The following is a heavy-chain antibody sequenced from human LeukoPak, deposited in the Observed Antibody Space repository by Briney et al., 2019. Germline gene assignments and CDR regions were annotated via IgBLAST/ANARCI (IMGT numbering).Heavy chain of an antibody. Sequence: SETLSLTCTVSGGSISSYYRSWIRQPPGKGLEWIGYIYYSGSTNYNPSLKSRVTISVDTSKNQFSLKLSSVTAADTAVYYCARATTVKPHAFDIWGQGTMVTVSS. CDR3: ARATTVKPHAFDI. CDR2: IYYSGST. D-gene: IGHD4-17*01. J-gene: IGHJ3*02. V-gene: IGHV4-59*01. CDR1: GGSISSYY.